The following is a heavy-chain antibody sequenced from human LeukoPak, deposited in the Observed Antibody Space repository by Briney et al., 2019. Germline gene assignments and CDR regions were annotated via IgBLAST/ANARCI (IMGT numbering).Heavy chain of an antibody. CDR3: ATDSEYRYSAGAT. J-gene: IGHJ5*02. V-gene: IGHV1-24*01. Sequence: ASVKVSCKVSGYTLTELSMHWVRQAPGKGLEWMGGFDPEDGETIYAQKFQGRVTMTEDTSTYTAYMELSSLRSEDTAVYYCATDSEYRYSAGATWGQGTLVTVSS. D-gene: IGHD1-26*01. CDR1: GYTLTELS. CDR2: FDPEDGET.